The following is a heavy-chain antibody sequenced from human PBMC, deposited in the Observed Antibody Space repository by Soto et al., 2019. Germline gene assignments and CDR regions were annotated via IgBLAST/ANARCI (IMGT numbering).Heavy chain of an antibody. CDR2: IYPGDSDT. CDR1: GYSFTSYW. J-gene: IGHJ4*02. V-gene: IGHV5-51*01. CDR3: ARQHPLGPSVAGYRNPFDY. D-gene: IGHD6-19*01. Sequence: LGESLKISCKGSGYSFTSYWIGWVRQMPGKGLEWMGIIYPGDSDTRYSPSFQGQVTISADKSISTAYLQWSSLKASDTAMYYCARQHPLGPSVAGYRNPFDYWGQGTLVTVSS.